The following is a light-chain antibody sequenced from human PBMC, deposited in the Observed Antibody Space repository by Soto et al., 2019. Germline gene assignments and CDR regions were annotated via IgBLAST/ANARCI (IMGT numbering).Light chain of an antibody. CDR1: QSISSN. CDR2: AAS. CDR3: QQSYITPLT. J-gene: IGKJ4*01. V-gene: IGKV1-39*01. Sequence: DIQMTQSPSSLSASVGDRVTVTCRASQSISSNLNWYQQKPGKAPKLLVYAASTLQSGVPSRFSGSGSGTDFPLTISSLQPEDFATYYCQQSYITPLTFGEGTKVEIK.